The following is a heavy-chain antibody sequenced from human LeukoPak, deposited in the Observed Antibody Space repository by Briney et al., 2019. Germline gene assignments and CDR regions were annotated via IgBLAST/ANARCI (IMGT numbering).Heavy chain of an antibody. CDR2: ISGSGDST. CDR1: GFTFSDYA. V-gene: IGHV3-23*01. D-gene: IGHD3-10*01. CDR3: ASSIVRGGYGDYDY. Sequence: GGSLRLSCAASGFTFSDYAMSWVRQAPGKGLEWVSAISGSGDSTYYPDSVKARFTTSRDNSRNTLYLQIHSLRAEDTAIYYCASSIVRGGYGDYDYWGQGTLVTVS. J-gene: IGHJ4*02.